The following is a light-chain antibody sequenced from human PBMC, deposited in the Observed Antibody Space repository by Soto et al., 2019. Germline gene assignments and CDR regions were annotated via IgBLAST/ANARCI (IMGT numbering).Light chain of an antibody. Sequence: EIVLTQSPATLSVSPGERATLSCRAIQSVASNLAWYQQKPGQSPSLLIYNVSTRATGLPPRFSGGGSGTEFTLTISSLQSDDFALYYCQHYNNWPLTFGGGTKVEI. CDR3: QHYNNWPLT. J-gene: IGKJ4*01. V-gene: IGKV3-15*01. CDR1: QSVASN. CDR2: NVS.